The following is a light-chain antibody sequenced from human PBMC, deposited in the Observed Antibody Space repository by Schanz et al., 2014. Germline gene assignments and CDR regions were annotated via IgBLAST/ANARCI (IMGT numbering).Light chain of an antibody. J-gene: IGLJ2*01. CDR1: SSDVGAYNY. V-gene: IGLV2-11*01. CDR2: DVT. Sequence: QSSLTQPPSASGSPGQSVTISCTGTSSDVGAYNYVSWYQQHPGKAPKLIISDVTRRPSGVPDRFSGFKSDNTASLTISGLQADNEAEYYCCSYAGSYTLVFGGGTKLTVL. CDR3: CSYAGSYTLV.